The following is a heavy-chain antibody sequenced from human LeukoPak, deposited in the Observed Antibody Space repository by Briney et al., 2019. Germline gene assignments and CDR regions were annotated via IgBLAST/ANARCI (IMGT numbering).Heavy chain of an antibody. CDR3: ARVPRWLHHQSYQLLTYLDC. CDR2: INSSSSYI. Sequence: GGSLRLSCAASGFTFSSYSINWVRQAPGKGLEWVSSINSSSSYIYYADSVKGRFTISTDNANNSPYLQMNSMRAEDTAVYYCARVPRWLHHQSYQLLTYLDCGGQGTLVTVSS. V-gene: IGHV3-21*04. CDR1: GFTFSSYS. J-gene: IGHJ4*02. D-gene: IGHD2-2*01.